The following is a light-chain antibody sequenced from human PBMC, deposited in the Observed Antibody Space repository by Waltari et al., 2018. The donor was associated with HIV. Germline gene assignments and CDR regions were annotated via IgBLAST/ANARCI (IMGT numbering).Light chain of an antibody. J-gene: IGLJ1*01. Sequence: QSALTQPAFVSGSPGQSITLFCNGTNGDIGSYNLVSWYQQRPGKAPKLILYEVTKWPSGVSSSRFSGSKSGNTASLTISELQTDDEADYYCCSYGAGATHIFGSGTAVTVL. CDR2: EVT. V-gene: IGLV2-23*02. CDR3: CSYGAGATHI. CDR1: NGDIGSYNL.